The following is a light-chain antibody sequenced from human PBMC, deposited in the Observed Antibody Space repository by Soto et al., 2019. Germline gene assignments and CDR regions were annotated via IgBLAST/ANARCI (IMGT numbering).Light chain of an antibody. CDR3: QQYEDWPPLT. CDR2: GAS. Sequence: EIVMTQSPVILSVSPGERATLSCRASQNININLAWYQQRPGQAPRVLIYGASSRASGIPDRFSGSGSGTDFTLTINRLEPDDFAFYYCQQYEDWPPLTFGGGTRVDMK. J-gene: IGKJ4*01. V-gene: IGKV3D-15*01. CDR1: QNININ.